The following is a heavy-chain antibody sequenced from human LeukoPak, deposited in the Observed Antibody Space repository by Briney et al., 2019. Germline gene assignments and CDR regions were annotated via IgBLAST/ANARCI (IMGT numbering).Heavy chain of an antibody. J-gene: IGHJ3*02. D-gene: IGHD3-3*01. Sequence: PGGSLRLSCAASGFTFSSYEMNWVRQAPGKGLEWVSYISSSGSTIYYADSVKGRFTISRDNAKNSLYLQMNSLRAEDTAVYYCARGQITSFGVVISAFDIWGQGTMVTVSS. CDR2: ISSSGSTI. CDR1: GFTFSSYE. V-gene: IGHV3-48*03. CDR3: ARGQITSFGVVISAFDI.